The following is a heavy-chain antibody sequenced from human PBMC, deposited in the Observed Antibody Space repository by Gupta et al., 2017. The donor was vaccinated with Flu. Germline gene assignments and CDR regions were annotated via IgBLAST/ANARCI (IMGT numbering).Heavy chain of an antibody. D-gene: IGHD6-25*01. CDR1: GFTFSNYG. Sequence: QVQLVESGGGVVQPGGSLRLSCAVSGFTFSNYGFYWVRQAPGKGLEWVSVISYDGVNKNYADAGKGRFTISRDNSKNTLYMQMNNLRTEDTAVYYCAKDRVRRSSGYGMDVWGQGTTVTVSS. CDR2: ISYDGVNK. J-gene: IGHJ6*02. V-gene: IGHV3-30*18. CDR3: AKDRVRRSSGYGMDV.